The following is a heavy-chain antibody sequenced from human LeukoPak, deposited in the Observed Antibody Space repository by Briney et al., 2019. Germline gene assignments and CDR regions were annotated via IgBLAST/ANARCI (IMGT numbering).Heavy chain of an antibody. D-gene: IGHD2-15*01. CDR3: ARDSNIVVVVAAEGGFDY. Sequence: ASVKVSCKASGYTFTSYGISWVRQAPGQGLEWMGWISAYNGNTNYAQKLQGRVTMTTDTSTSTAYMELRSLRSDDTAVYYCARDSNIVVVVAAEGGFDYWGQGTLVTVSS. V-gene: IGHV1-18*01. CDR1: GYTFTSYG. CDR2: ISAYNGNT. J-gene: IGHJ4*02.